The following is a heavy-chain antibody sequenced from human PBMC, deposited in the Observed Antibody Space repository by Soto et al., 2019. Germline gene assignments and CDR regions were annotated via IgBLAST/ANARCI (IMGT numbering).Heavy chain of an antibody. J-gene: IGHJ4*02. D-gene: IGHD6-6*01. CDR2: INHSGST. Sequence: QVQLQQWGAGLLKPSETLSLTCAVYGGSFSSYYWSWVRQPPGKGLEWIGEINHSGSTNYNPSLKSRVTISVDTSKNQFSLKLSSVTAADTAVYYCARTSRFDYWGQGTLVTVSS. CDR3: ARTSRFDY. V-gene: IGHV4-34*01. CDR1: GGSFSSYY.